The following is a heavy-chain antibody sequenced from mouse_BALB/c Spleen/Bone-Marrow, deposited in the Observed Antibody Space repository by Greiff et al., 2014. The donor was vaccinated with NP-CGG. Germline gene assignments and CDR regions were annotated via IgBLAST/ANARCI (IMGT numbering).Heavy chain of an antibody. CDR2: INPNNGGT. CDR1: GYTFTEYT. J-gene: IGHJ4*01. D-gene: IGHD2-2*01. CDR3: ARRIPYGYAMDY. Sequence: EVKLMESGPELVKPGASVKISYKTSGYTFTEYTMHWVKQSHGKSLEWIGTINPNNGGTSYNQKFKGKATLTVDKSSSTAYMELRSLTSEGSAVYYCARRIPYGYAMDYWGQGTSVTVSS. V-gene: IGHV1-22*01.